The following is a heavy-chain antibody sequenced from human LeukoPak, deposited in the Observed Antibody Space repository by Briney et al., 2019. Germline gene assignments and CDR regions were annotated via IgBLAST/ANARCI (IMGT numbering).Heavy chain of an antibody. D-gene: IGHD2-2*01. CDR1: GFTFSSYS. CDR2: ISSSSSYI. J-gene: IGHJ4*02. CDR3: ARDLGEDIVVVPVAPGDY. Sequence: GGSLRLSCAASGFTFSSYSMNWVRQAPGKGLEWVSSISSSSSYIYYADSVKGRFTISRDNAKNSLYLQMNSLRAEDTAVYYCARDLGEDIVVVPVAPGDYWGQGTLVTVSS. V-gene: IGHV3-21*01.